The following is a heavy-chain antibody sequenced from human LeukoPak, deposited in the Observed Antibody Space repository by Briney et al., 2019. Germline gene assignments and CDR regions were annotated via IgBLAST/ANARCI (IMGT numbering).Heavy chain of an antibody. CDR2: ISYDGSNK. CDR3: AKDVRHYEFPFDY. CDR1: GFTFSTYG. J-gene: IGHJ4*02. V-gene: IGHV3-30*18. Sequence: GGSLRLSCAASGFTFSTYGMHWVRQAPTKGLEWVAIISYDGSNKHYADSVKGRFTISRDNSKNTLYLQMNSLRAEDTAVYYCAKDVRHYEFPFDYWGQGTLVTVPS. D-gene: IGHD3-3*01.